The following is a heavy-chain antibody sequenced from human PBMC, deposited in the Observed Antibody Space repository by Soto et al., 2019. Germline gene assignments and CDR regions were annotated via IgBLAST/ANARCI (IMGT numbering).Heavy chain of an antibody. CDR3: ARGSLAGVGGVSGGGGYCY. CDR1: GYTFTSYY. Sequence: ASVKVSCKASGYTFTSYYMHWVRQAPGQGLEWMGWINPDSGGTNYAQKFQGWVTMTRDTSISTAYMELSRLRSDDTAVYYCARGSLAGVGGVSGGGGYCYWGQGTLVTVSS. CDR2: INPDSGGT. J-gene: IGHJ4*02. D-gene: IGHD3-16*01. V-gene: IGHV1-2*04.